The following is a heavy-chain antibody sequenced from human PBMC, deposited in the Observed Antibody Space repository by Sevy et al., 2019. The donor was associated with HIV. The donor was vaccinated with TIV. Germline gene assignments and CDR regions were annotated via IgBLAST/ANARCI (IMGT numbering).Heavy chain of an antibody. Sequence: GGSLRLSCAASGFTFSNAWMSWVRQAPGKGLEWVGPIKSKTDGGTTDYAAPVKGRFTISRDDSKNTLYLQMNSLKTEDTAVYYCTTEGIVVVPAAIPTDYWGQGTLVTVSS. V-gene: IGHV3-15*01. D-gene: IGHD2-2*02. J-gene: IGHJ4*02. CDR2: IKSKTDGGTT. CDR1: GFTFSNAW. CDR3: TTEGIVVVPAAIPTDY.